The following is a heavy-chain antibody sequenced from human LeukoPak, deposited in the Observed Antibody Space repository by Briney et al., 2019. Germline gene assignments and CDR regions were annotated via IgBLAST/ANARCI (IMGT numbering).Heavy chain of an antibody. J-gene: IGHJ4*02. D-gene: IGHD3-10*01. CDR2: MYPGDSDT. CDR1: GYNFTSYW. V-gene: IGHV5-51*01. Sequence: HGESLKISCKGSGYNFTSYWIGWVRQMPGKGPEWMGIMYPGDSDTRYSPSFQGQVTISADKSITTAYVQWSSLKASDTAMYCCARAYYGSSGFDYWGQGTLVTVSS. CDR3: ARAYYGSSGFDY.